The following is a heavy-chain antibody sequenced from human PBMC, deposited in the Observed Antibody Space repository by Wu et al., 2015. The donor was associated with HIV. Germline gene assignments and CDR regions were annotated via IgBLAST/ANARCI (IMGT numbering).Heavy chain of an antibody. CDR1: GYTFTSYG. V-gene: IGHV1-18*01. CDR3: ARGRPYCSSTSCYTYYYYGMDV. Sequence: QVQLVQSGAEVKKPGASVKVSCKASGYTFTSYGISWVRQAPGQGLEWMGWISAYNGNTNYAQKLQGRVTMTTDTSTSTAYMELRSLRSDDTAVYYCARGRPYCSSTSCYTYYYYGMDVWGQGTTVTVSS. J-gene: IGHJ6*02. CDR2: ISAYNGNT. D-gene: IGHD2-2*02.